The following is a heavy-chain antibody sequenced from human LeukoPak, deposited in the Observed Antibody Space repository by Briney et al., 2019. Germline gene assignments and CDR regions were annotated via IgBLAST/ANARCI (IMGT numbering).Heavy chain of an antibody. CDR2: IYNDGKT. V-gene: IGHV3-53*01. CDR1: GFTASSNY. Sequence: PGGSLRLSCAASGFTASSNYMSWVRQAPGKGLEWVSVIYNDGKTYYADSVKGRFTISRDNSKNTLYLQMNSLRVEDTAVYYCASLERWLQFWGQGTLVTVSS. CDR3: ASLERWLQF. D-gene: IGHD5-24*01. J-gene: IGHJ4*02.